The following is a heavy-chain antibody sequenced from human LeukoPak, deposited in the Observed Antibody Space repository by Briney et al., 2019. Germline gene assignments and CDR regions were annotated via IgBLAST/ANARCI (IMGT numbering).Heavy chain of an antibody. CDR2: ISSSRSYI. Sequence: GGSLRLSCAASGFTFSSYSMNWVRQAPGKGLEWVSFISSSRSYIYYAESVKGRFTISRDNSKNTLSLQMNSLRAEDTAVYFCARILSSAWGELGYWGQGTLVTVSS. CDR1: GFTFSSYS. CDR3: ARILSSAWGELGY. V-gene: IGHV3-21*01. J-gene: IGHJ4*02. D-gene: IGHD6-19*01.